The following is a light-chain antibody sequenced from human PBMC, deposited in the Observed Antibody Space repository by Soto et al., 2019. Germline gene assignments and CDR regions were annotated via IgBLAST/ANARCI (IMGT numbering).Light chain of an antibody. CDR2: GAS. V-gene: IGKV3-20*01. Sequence: EIVLTQSPGTLSLSPGERATLSCRASQSVSSSYLAWYQQKPGQAPRLLIYGASSRASGIPDRFSGSGSGTDFTLTIDRLEPEDFAVYYCQQYSTSPLTFGGGTKVDI. J-gene: IGKJ4*01. CDR1: QSVSSSY. CDR3: QQYSTSPLT.